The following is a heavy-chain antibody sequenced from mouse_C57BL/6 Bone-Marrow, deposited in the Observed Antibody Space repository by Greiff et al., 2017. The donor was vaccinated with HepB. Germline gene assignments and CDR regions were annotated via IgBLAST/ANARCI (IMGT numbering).Heavy chain of an antibody. CDR1: GYTFTNYW. CDR3: ASPYYSNYGFIAY. J-gene: IGHJ3*01. V-gene: IGHV1-63*01. CDR2: IYPGGGYT. Sequence: QVQLQQSGAELVRPGTSVKMSCKASGYTFTNYWIGWAKQRPGHGLEWIGDIYPGGGYTNYNEKFKGKATLTADKSSSTAYMQFSSLTSEDSAIYDCASPYYSNYGFIAYWGQGTLVTVSA. D-gene: IGHD2-5*01.